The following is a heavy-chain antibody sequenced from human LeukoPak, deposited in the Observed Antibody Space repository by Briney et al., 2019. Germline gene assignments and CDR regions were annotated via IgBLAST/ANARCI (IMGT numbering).Heavy chain of an antibody. CDR3: AKESGGDYVGFDY. J-gene: IGHJ4*02. CDR2: IWYGGSNK. D-gene: IGHD4-17*01. CDR1: GFTFSSYG. Sequence: GRSLRLSCAASGFTFSSYGMHWVRQAPGKGLEWVAVIWYGGSNKYYADSVKGRFTISRDNSKNTLFLQMNSLRAEDTAVYYCAKESGGDYVGFDYWGQGTLATVSS. V-gene: IGHV3-30*18.